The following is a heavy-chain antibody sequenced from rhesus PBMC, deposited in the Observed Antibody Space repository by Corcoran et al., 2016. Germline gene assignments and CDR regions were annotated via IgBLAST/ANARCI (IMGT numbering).Heavy chain of an antibody. CDR1: ETSISFYW. Sequence: LRESGPGLVKPSETLSVTCSASETSISFYWWSWIRQSPGKGREWIGEYYGNNGNTNYSPPFKRRVTISTDASSNQFSRRMKSGTAADTAVYYGTRHKSGSNSMDVWGRGVMVTVSS. CDR3: TRHKSGSNSMDV. J-gene: IGHJ5-2*02. CDR2: YYGNNGNT. V-gene: IGHV4-80*01. D-gene: IGHD4-11*01.